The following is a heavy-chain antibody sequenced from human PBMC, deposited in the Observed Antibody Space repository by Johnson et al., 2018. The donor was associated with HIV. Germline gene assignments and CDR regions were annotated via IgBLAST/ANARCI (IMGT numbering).Heavy chain of an antibody. J-gene: IGHJ3*02. V-gene: IGHV3-64*01. CDR2: ISSNGGST. Sequence: VQLVESGGGLVQPGGSLRLSCAASGFTFSSYAMHWVRQAPGKGLEYVSAISSNGGSTYYANSVKGRFTISRDNSKNTLYVQMNSLRAEDTAAYYCAKGRWELLAGAFDIWGQGTTVTVSS. CDR1: GFTFSSYA. CDR3: AKGRWELLAGAFDI. D-gene: IGHD1-26*01.